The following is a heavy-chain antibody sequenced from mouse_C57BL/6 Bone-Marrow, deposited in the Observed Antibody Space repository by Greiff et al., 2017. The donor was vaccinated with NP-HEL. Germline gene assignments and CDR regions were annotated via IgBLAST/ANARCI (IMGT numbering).Heavy chain of an antibody. CDR3: ARHHFTRGFSY. V-gene: IGHV5-2*03. CDR2: INSDGGST. Sequence: EVMLVESGGGLVQPGESLKLSCESNEYEFPSHDMSWVRKTPEKRLELVAAINSDGGSTYYPETMERRFIVSRDNTKTPLYLQMSSLRSEDTALYYCARHHFTRGFSYWGQGTLVTVSA. J-gene: IGHJ3*01. CDR1: EYEFPSHD.